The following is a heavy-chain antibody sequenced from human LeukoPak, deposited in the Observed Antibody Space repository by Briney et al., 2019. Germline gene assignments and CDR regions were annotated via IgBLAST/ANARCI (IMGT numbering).Heavy chain of an antibody. J-gene: IGHJ4*02. CDR3: ARIAAGYKWSSQYYFDY. CDR1: GFTVSSNY. Sequence: GGSLRLSCAASGFTVSSNYMSWVRQAPGKGLEWVSVIYSGGSTYYADSVKGRFTISRDNSKNTLYLQMNSLRAEDTAMYYCARIAAGYKWSSQYYFDYWGQGTLVTVSS. V-gene: IGHV3-66*01. CDR2: IYSGGST. D-gene: IGHD3-9*01.